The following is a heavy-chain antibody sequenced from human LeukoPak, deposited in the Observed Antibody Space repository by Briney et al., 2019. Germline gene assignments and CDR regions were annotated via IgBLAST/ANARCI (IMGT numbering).Heavy chain of an antibody. CDR1: GGSLTGYF. CDR3: ARGFGGTYYTDGLDI. J-gene: IGHJ3*02. V-gene: IGHV4-59*01. Sequence: SSETLSLTCAVSGGSLTGYFWTWIRQPPGKGLEWIGHFYYSGATYYNPSLGSRVSISIDTSKTEFSLELNSVTGADTAVYFCARGFGGTYYTDGLDIWGQGTIVTVSS. CDR2: FYYSGAT. D-gene: IGHD1-26*01.